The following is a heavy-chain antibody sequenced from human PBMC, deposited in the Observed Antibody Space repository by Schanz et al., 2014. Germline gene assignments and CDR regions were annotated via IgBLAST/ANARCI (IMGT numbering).Heavy chain of an antibody. J-gene: IGHJ4*02. CDR1: GFTFSSYA. CDR2: ISYDGSNK. Sequence: HVQLLESGGGVVQPGRSLRLSCAASGFTFSSYAMHLVRQAPGKGLEWVAVISYDGSNKYYADSVKGRFTISRDNSKNTLYLQMNSLRPEDTAVYYCAKEGSIYWDRSVDYWGQGTLVTVSS. D-gene: IGHD1-26*01. V-gene: IGHV3-30*04. CDR3: AKEGSIYWDRSVDY.